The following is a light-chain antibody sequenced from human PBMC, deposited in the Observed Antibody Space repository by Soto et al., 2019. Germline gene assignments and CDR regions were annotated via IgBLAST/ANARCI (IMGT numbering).Light chain of an antibody. Sequence: DILITQSPGNLYLSPGEGATLACRASQSVSSSYVAWYQQKPGAAPRLLIYGASSRATGIPDRLSGGGSGTVFTLTIRRLEPEYFALYYCQQYGSPITFGQGTRLEIK. CDR1: QSVSSSY. CDR2: GAS. V-gene: IGKV3-20*01. J-gene: IGKJ5*01. CDR3: QQYGSPIT.